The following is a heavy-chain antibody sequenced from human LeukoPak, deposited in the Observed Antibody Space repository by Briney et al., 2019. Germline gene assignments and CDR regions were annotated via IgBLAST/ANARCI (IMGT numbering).Heavy chain of an antibody. V-gene: IGHV3-21*01. Sequence: PGGSLRLSCAASGFTFSSYAMSWVRQAPGKGLEWVSSISSSSSYIYYADSVKGRFTISRDNAKNSLYLQMNSLRAEDTAVYYCARTDCSSTSCPLGAFDIWGQGTMVTVSS. J-gene: IGHJ3*02. CDR2: ISSSSSYI. D-gene: IGHD2-2*01. CDR1: GFTFSSYA. CDR3: ARTDCSSTSCPLGAFDI.